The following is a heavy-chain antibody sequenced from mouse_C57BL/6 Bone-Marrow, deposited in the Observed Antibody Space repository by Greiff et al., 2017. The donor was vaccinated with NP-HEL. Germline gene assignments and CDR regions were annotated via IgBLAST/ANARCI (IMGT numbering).Heavy chain of an antibody. V-gene: IGHV3-6*01. D-gene: IGHD1-1*01. J-gene: IGHJ4*01. CDR3: AREGITTVDYYAMDY. CDR2: ISYDGSN. Sequence: DVQLQESGPGLVKPSQSLSLTCSVTGYSITSGYYWNWIRQFPGNKLEWMGYISYDGSNNYNPSLKNRISITRDTSKNQFFLKLNSVTTEDTATYYCAREGITTVDYYAMDYWGQGTSVTVSS. CDR1: GYSITSGYY.